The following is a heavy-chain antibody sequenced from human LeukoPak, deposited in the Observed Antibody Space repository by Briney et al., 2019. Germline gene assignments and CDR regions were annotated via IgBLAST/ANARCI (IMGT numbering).Heavy chain of an antibody. Sequence: SETPSLTCAVYGGSFSGYYWSWIRQPPGKGLEWIGEINHSGSTNYNPSLKSRVTISVDTSKNQFSLKLSSVTAADTAVYYCARGSDYYDSSGYYYGFNWFDPWGQGTLVTVSS. CDR2: INHSGST. CDR1: GGSFSGYY. J-gene: IGHJ5*02. CDR3: ARGSDYYDSSGYYYGFNWFDP. D-gene: IGHD3-22*01. V-gene: IGHV4-34*01.